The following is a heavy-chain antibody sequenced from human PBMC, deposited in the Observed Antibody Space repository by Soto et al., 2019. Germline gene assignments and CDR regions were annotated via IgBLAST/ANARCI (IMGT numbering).Heavy chain of an antibody. J-gene: IGHJ4*02. V-gene: IGHV3-7*01. Sequence: EVQLVESGGGLVQPGGSLRLSCAASGFSLSDYWMNWVRQAPGKGLEWVAIIKQDGSDRYYVDSVKGRFTISRDNAKNSLYLQMSSLRVEDTALYYCARGRGWLHDYWGQGTLVNVSS. CDR3: ARGRGWLHDY. CDR2: IKQDGSDR. CDR1: GFSLSDYW. D-gene: IGHD6-19*01.